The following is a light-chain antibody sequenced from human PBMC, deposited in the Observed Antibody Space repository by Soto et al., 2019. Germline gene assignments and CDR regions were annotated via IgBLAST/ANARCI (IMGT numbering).Light chain of an antibody. Sequence: EIVLTQSPGTLSLSPGERATLSCRASQSVSSSYLAWYQQKPGQAPRLLIYGASSRATGIPDRFSGSGSGTDFTLTISRLEPEDFAGYYCQQYGSSPRLTLGGGTKVDI. CDR3: QQYGSSPRLT. J-gene: IGKJ4*01. CDR1: QSVSSSY. V-gene: IGKV3-20*01. CDR2: GAS.